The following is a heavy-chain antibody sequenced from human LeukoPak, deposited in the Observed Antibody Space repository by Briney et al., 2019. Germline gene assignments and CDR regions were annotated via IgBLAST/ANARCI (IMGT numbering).Heavy chain of an antibody. CDR1: GESVSSNNAA. Sequence: SQTLSLTCDISGESVSSNNAAWNWIRQSPSRCLEWLGRTYYRSRWYNDYAVSLKSRMTINADTSKNHFSLQLNSVTHEDTAVYYCARSGGTASGKYERATLDYWGQGTLVTVSS. CDR2: TYYRSRWYN. V-gene: IGHV6-1*01. D-gene: IGHD1-26*01. J-gene: IGHJ4*02. CDR3: ARSGGTASGKYERATLDY.